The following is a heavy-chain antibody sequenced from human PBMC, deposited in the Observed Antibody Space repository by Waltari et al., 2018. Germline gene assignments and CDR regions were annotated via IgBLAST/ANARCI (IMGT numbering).Heavy chain of an antibody. J-gene: IGHJ3*02. Sequence: EVQLVETGGGLIQPGGSLRLSCAASGFTVRSNYMSWVRQAPGKGLGWVSVIYRDGTTYYTDSVKGRFTISRDNSMNTVYLQMNSLRAEDTAVYYCVREGGSGRAFDIWGQGTMVTVSS. D-gene: IGHD3-10*01. CDR3: VREGGSGRAFDI. CDR1: GFTVRSNY. V-gene: IGHV3-53*02. CDR2: IYRDGTT.